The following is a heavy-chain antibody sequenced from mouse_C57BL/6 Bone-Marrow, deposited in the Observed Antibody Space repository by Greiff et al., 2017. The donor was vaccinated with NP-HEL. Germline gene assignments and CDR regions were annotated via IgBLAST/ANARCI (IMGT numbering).Heavy chain of an antibody. Sequence: QVQLQQSGAELVKPGASVKLSCKASGYTFTSYWMHWVKQRPGQGLEWIGMIHPNSGSTNYNEKFKSKATLTVDKSSSTAYMQLSSLTSEDSAVYYCARRGIYGSSPAWFAYWGQGTLVTVSA. CDR2: IHPNSGST. D-gene: IGHD1-1*01. V-gene: IGHV1-64*01. CDR3: ARRGIYGSSPAWFAY. J-gene: IGHJ3*01. CDR1: GYTFTSYW.